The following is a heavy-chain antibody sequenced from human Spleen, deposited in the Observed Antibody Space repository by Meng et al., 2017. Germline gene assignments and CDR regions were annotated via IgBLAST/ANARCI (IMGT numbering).Heavy chain of an antibody. CDR3: ARGSASGYYPIDY. J-gene: IGHJ4*02. Sequence: QVHLRQWGAGPLKPSETLSLTCGVSGGSFSSYYWTLIRQPPGKGLEWIGEINHNGRTNYNPSLKSRVTISVDTSKKQFSLRLTSVTAADTAVYYCARGSASGYYPIDYWGQGTLVTVSS. CDR2: INHNGRT. D-gene: IGHD5-12*01. V-gene: IGHV4-34*01. CDR1: GGSFSSYY.